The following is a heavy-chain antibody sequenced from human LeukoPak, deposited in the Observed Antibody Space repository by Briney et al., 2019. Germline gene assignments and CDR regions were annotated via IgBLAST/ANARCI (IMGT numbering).Heavy chain of an antibody. Sequence: ASVKVSCKASGYTFTSYGISWVRQAPGQRLEWMGWISAYNGNTNYAQKVQGRVNMTTDTSTTTAYMELRSLRPDDTAVYYCARDDGVAVAGTWGYWGQGTVVTVSS. D-gene: IGHD6-19*01. CDR3: ARDDGVAVAGTWGY. V-gene: IGHV1-18*01. CDR1: GYTFTSYG. J-gene: IGHJ4*02. CDR2: ISAYNGNT.